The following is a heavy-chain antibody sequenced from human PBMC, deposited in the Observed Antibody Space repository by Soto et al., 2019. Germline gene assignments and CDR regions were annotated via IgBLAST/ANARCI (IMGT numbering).Heavy chain of an antibody. CDR2: IFYSGST. CDR1: GGSFSSYY. D-gene: IGHD6-19*01. J-gene: IGHJ4*02. V-gene: IGHV4-59*01. CDR3: ASLGYSSGWSPFDY. Sequence: PSETLCLTCTVSGGSFSSYYWTWIRQPPGKGLEWIGKIFYSGSTNYNPSLKSRVTISVDTSKNQFSLKLSSVSAADTAVYYCASLGYSSGWSPFDYWGQGTLVTVSS.